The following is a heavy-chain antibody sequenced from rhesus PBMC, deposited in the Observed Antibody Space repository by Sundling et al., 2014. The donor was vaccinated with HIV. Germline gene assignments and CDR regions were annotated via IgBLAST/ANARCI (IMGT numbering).Heavy chain of an antibody. V-gene: IGHV4S10*01. CDR3: AIRRAVVSSGGFDV. J-gene: IGHJ5-1*01. CDR1: NGSISDTYR. CDR2: IFGGSPST. D-gene: IGHD2-39*02. Sequence: QVQLQESGPGVVKPSESLSLTCAVSNGSISDTYRWNWIRQPPGKGLEWIGYIFGGSPSTNYNPSLKSRVTISKDTSKNQFSLNLSSVTAADTAVYYCAIRRAVVSSGGFDVWGPGVQVTVSS.